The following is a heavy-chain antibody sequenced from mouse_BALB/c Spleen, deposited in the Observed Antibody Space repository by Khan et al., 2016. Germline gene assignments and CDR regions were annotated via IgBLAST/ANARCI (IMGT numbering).Heavy chain of an antibody. V-gene: IGHV1-80*01. D-gene: IGHD2-14*01. J-gene: IGHJ3*01. CDR3: ARGTPLAD. CDR1: GYVFSSYW. Sequence: QVQLQQSGAELVRPGSSVKISCKASGYVFSSYWMNWVKPRPGQGLEWIGQIYPGDGDTYYTGKFKGKVTLTADKSSSTAYMQLSSLTSEDSAVYFCARGTPLADWGQGTLVTVSA. CDR2: IYPGDGDT.